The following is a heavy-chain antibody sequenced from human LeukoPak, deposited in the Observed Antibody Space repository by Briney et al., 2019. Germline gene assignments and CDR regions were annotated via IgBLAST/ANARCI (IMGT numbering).Heavy chain of an antibody. CDR1: GYTFTSYD. V-gene: IGHV1-8*01. CDR3: ARALLDIVVVPAANLDAFDI. D-gene: IGHD2-2*01. Sequence: ASVKVSCTASGYTFTSYDINWVRQATGQGLEWMGWMNPNSGNTGYAQKFQGRVTMTRNTSISTAYMELSSLRSEDTAVYYCARALLDIVVVPAANLDAFDIWGQGAMVTVSS. CDR2: MNPNSGNT. J-gene: IGHJ3*02.